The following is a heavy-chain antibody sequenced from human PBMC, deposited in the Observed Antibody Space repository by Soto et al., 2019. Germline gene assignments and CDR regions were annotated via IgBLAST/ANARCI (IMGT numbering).Heavy chain of an antibody. J-gene: IGHJ4*02. V-gene: IGHV4-39*07. CDR1: GGSISSSSYY. CDR3: ARSPGYYFDY. Sequence: KTSETLSLTCTVSGGSISSSSYYWGWIRQPPGKGLEWVGSIYYSGTTYYKSSLKSRVTISVDTSKKQFSLKLSSVTAADTAVYYCARSPGYYFDYWGQGTLVTVSS. CDR2: IYYSGTT.